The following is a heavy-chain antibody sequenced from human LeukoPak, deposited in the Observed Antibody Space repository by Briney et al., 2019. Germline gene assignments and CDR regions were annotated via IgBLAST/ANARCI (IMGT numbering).Heavy chain of an antibody. Sequence: QSGGSLRLSCAASGFTFSSYAMSWVRQAPGKGLEWVSAISGSGGSTYYADSVKGRFTISRDNSKNTLYLQMNSLRAEDTAVYYCAKGGSGSSLGYGMDVWGQGTTVTVSS. CDR3: AKGGSGSSLGYGMDV. CDR1: GFTFSSYA. V-gene: IGHV3-23*01. D-gene: IGHD1-26*01. CDR2: ISGSGGST. J-gene: IGHJ6*02.